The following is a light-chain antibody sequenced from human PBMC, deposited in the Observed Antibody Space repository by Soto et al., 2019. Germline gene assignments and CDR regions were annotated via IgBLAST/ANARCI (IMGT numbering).Light chain of an antibody. J-gene: IGKJ1*01. V-gene: IGKV1-5*01. CDR3: QQYNSYSP. Sequence: DIGMTQSPSTLSASVGDRVTVTSRASQSISSWLAWYQQKPGKAPKLLIYDASSLESGAPSRFSGSGSGKEFTLTISSLQPDDFATYYCQQYNSYSPFGQGTKGQIK. CDR2: DAS. CDR1: QSISSW.